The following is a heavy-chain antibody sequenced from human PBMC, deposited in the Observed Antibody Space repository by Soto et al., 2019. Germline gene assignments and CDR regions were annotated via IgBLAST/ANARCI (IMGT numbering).Heavy chain of an antibody. CDR3: AREVMGVYDFWVAVGGAFDI. Sequence: ASVKVSCKASGGTFSSYAISWVRQAPGQGLEWMGGIIPIFGTANYAQKFQGRVTITADESTSTAYMELSSLRSEDTAVYYCAREVMGVYDFWVAVGGAFDIWGQGTMVTVSS. V-gene: IGHV1-69*13. J-gene: IGHJ3*02. D-gene: IGHD3-3*01. CDR2: IIPIFGTA. CDR1: GGTFSSYA.